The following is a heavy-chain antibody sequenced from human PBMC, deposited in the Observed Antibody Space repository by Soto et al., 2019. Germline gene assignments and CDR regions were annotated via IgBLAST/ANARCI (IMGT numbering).Heavy chain of an antibody. Sequence: EVQLVESGGGSVQPGGSLRLSCVASGITFTSYWMHWVRQVPGKGLVWVARVDSDGRGTSYADFVKGRFTISRDNAKTTLYLQMNSLRVEDTAMYYCGTVFEHWGQEIPLTFSS. J-gene: IGHJ4*02. CDR1: GITFTSYW. CDR2: VDSDGRGT. V-gene: IGHV3-74*01. CDR3: GTVFEH.